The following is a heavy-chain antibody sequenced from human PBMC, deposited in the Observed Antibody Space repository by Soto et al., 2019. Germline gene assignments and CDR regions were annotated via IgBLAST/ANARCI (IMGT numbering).Heavy chain of an antibody. J-gene: IGHJ4*02. CDR2: IIPIFGTA. V-gene: IGHV1-69*01. CDR3: ARDGGRHSGGIDY. CDR1: GGTFSSSS. Sequence: QVQLVQSGAEVKKPGSSVKVSCTASGGTFSSSSINWVRQAPGQGLEWMGEIIPIFGTANYAQKFQGSVTITADESTSTAYMERSSLRSEDTAVYYCARDGGRHSGGIDYWGQGTLVTVSS. D-gene: IGHD1-26*01.